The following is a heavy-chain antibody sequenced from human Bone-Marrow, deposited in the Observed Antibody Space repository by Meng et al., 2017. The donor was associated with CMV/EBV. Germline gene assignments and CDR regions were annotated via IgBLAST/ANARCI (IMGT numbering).Heavy chain of an antibody. Sequence: GESLKISCAASGFTVSSKYMSWVRQAPGKGLEWVSVIYSGGTTYYADSVKGRFTISRDNSKNTLYLQMNSLRAEDTAVYYCARVSRSGYDGMVDYWGQGTLVTVSS. V-gene: IGHV3-53*01. CDR2: IYSGGTT. D-gene: IGHD5-12*01. J-gene: IGHJ4*02. CDR3: ARVSRSGYDGMVDY. CDR1: GFTVSSKY.